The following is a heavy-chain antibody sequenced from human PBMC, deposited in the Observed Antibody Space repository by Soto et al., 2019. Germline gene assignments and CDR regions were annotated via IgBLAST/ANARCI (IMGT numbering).Heavy chain of an antibody. CDR1: GGSISPYY. CDR3: ARITGSGPNAFDI. Sequence: QVQLQESGPGLVKPSETLSLTCTVSGGSISPYYWSWIRHPPGKALEWIGYIFYSGSTNYNPSLESRVTISVDMSKNQFSLKLGSVTAADTAVYYCARITGSGPNAFDIWGQGTMVTVSS. V-gene: IGHV4-59*01. D-gene: IGHD3-10*01. J-gene: IGHJ3*02. CDR2: IFYSGST.